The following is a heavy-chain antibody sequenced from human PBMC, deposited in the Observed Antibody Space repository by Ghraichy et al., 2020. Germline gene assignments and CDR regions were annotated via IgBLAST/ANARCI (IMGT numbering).Heavy chain of an antibody. CDR2: IYYTGST. CDR3: ARRATVLSRGWYFDL. CDR1: GGSIRSSSYY. Sequence: SETLSLTCTVSGGSIRSSSYYWAWIRQPPGKGLEFIGTIYYTGSTYYSPSLKSRVTISVDSSKNQLSLHLSSVTAADTALYYCARRATVLSRGWYFDLWGRGTLVTVSS. J-gene: IGHJ2*01. V-gene: IGHV4-39*01. D-gene: IGHD4/OR15-4a*01.